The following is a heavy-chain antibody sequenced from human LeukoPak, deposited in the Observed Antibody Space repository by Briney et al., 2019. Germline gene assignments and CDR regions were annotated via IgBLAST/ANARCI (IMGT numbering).Heavy chain of an antibody. Sequence: PGGSLRLSCAFSGFTDSNNYMNWPRHGPGNGLEWVSIIYSGGRTYYADSAKGRFTISRDIFKNTVYLQMNSLRAEDTAVYYCAREGATTAFDYWGQGTLVTVSS. CDR2: IYSGGRT. CDR1: GFTDSNNY. D-gene: IGHD1-26*01. CDR3: AREGATTAFDY. J-gene: IGHJ4*02. V-gene: IGHV3-53*01.